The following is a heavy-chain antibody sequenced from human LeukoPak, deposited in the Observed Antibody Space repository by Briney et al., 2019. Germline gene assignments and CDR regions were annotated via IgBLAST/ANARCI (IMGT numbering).Heavy chain of an antibody. CDR3: ARDGLYSSSWYNWFDP. J-gene: IGHJ5*02. Sequence: PGGSLRLSCAASGFTFSSYWMSWVRQAPGQGLEWVANIKQDGSEKYYVDSVKGRFTISRDNAKNSLFLQMNSLRAEDTGVYYCARDGLYSSSWYNWFDPWGQGTLVTVSS. CDR2: IKQDGSEK. CDR1: GFTFSSYW. D-gene: IGHD6-13*01. V-gene: IGHV3-7*01.